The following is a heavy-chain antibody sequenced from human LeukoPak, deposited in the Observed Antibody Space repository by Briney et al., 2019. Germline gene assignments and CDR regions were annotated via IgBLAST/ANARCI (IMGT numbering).Heavy chain of an antibody. V-gene: IGHV1-2*06. Sequence: GASVKVSCKTSGYIFTDYYMHWVRQAPGQGLEWMGRINANSGGTNCAQKFQGRVSLTRDTSISTAYMELSRLRSDDTAVYYCARAAGYCSGGTCLYYFDYWGQGTLVTVSS. J-gene: IGHJ4*02. D-gene: IGHD2-15*01. CDR1: GYIFTDYY. CDR2: INANSGGT. CDR3: ARAAGYCSGGTCLYYFDY.